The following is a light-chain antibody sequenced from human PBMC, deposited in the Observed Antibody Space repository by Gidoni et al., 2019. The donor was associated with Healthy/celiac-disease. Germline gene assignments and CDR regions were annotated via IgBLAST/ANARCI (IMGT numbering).Light chain of an antibody. J-gene: IGLJ2*01. CDR3: QAWDSSTVV. CDR1: KMGDKY. Sequence: SYELTQPPSVSVSPGQTASITCSGDKMGDKYACWYQHKPGQSPVLVIYQDSNRPSGIPERFSGSNSGNTATLTISGTQAIDEADYYCQAWDSSTVVFGGGTKLTVL. V-gene: IGLV3-1*01. CDR2: QDS.